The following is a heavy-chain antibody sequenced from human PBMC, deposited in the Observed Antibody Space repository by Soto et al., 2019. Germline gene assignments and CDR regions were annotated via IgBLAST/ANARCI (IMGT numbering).Heavy chain of an antibody. D-gene: IGHD6-19*01. CDR2: ISGSGGST. CDR3: AKGKMQWLVPNYFDY. J-gene: IGHJ4*02. V-gene: IGHV3-23*01. CDR1: GFTFSSYA. Sequence: GGSLRLSCAASGFTFSSYAMSWVRQAPGKGLEWVSAISGSGGSTYYADSVKGRFTISRDNSKNTLYLQMNSLRAEDTAVYYCAKGKMQWLVPNYFDYWGQGTLVTVSS.